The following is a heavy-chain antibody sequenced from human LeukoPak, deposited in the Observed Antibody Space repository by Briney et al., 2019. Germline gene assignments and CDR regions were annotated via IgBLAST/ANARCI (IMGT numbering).Heavy chain of an antibody. D-gene: IGHD3-22*01. CDR1: GFTFSGSA. J-gene: IGHJ6*03. CDR2: IRSKANSYAT. CDR3: KGDSSGYYLGYYYYYYMDV. V-gene: IGHV3-73*01. Sequence: GGSLRLSCAASGFTFSGSAMHWVRQASGKGLEWVGRIRSKANSYATAYAASVKGRFTISRDDSKNTAYLQMNSLKTEDTAVYYCKGDSSGYYLGYYYYYYMDVWGKGTTVTVSS.